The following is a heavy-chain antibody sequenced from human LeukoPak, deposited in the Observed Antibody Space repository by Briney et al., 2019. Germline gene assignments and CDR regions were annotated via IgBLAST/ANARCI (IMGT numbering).Heavy chain of an antibody. V-gene: IGHV4-31*03. J-gene: IGHJ6*03. CDR1: GGSISSGGYY. D-gene: IGHD2-21*01. Sequence: SQTLSLTCTVSGGSISSGGYYWSWIRQHPGKGLEWIVYIYYSGSTYYNPSLKSRVTISVDTTKNQFSLKLSSVTAADTAVYYCAASVVDYYYYMDVWGKGTTVTVSS. CDR2: IYYSGST. CDR3: AASVVDYYYYMDV.